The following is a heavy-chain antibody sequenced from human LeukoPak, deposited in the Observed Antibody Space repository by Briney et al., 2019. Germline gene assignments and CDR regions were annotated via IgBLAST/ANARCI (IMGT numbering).Heavy chain of an antibody. V-gene: IGHV4-59*08. CDR2: IYYSGSN. J-gene: IGHJ5*02. CDR1: GGSISGYY. Sequence: SETLSLTCTVSGGSISGYYWSWIRQPPGKGLEWIGYIYYSGSNKYNPSLKRRVTISLDTSKNHSPLKLSSVAAADTAVYYCARHPSPSAVTTRFDPWGQGTLVTVSS. CDR3: ARHPSPSAVTTRFDP. D-gene: IGHD4-17*01.